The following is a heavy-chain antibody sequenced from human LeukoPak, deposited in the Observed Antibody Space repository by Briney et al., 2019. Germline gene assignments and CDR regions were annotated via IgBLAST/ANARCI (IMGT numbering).Heavy chain of an antibody. Sequence: GGSLRLSCAASGFNLRTFWIHWIRQDAGGRLVWVSRISPDGSVTTYTASVKGRFAISRDNAKNTLYPEMNSLRADDAAIYYCVSDSGLRSGGDSWGQGTPVTVSS. CDR2: ISPDGSVT. V-gene: IGHV3-74*01. CDR3: VSDSGLRSGGDS. D-gene: IGHD1-26*01. CDR1: GFNLRTFW. J-gene: IGHJ4*02.